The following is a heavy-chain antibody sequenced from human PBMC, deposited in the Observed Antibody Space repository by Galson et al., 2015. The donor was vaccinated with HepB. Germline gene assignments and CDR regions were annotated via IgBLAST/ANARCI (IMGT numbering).Heavy chain of an antibody. CDR1: GFSLTTTGVG. CDR2: IYWDDDK. V-gene: IGHV2-5*02. J-gene: IGHJ3*02. D-gene: IGHD2-2*01. CDR3: AGRPAAIAANFLAAFDI. Sequence: PALVKPTQTLTLTCTFSGFSLTTTGVGVAWIRQPPGKALEWLGFIYWDDDKRYSPSLKNRLTITRDTSKNLVVLTLTDMDPVDTATYFCAGRPAAIAANFLAAFDIWGQGTMVTVSS.